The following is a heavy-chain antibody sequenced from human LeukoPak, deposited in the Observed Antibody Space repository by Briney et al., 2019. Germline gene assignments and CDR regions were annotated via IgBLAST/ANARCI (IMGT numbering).Heavy chain of an antibody. CDR3: ARAPIAAAGTPYYFDY. CDR2: IGYDGSNK. Sequence: PGGPLNLSCAGSGLTFITYGMNGSRRAQGKGLEGGQVIGYDGSNKYYADSVKGRFTISRDNSKNTLYLQMNSLRAEDTAVYYCARAPIAAAGTPYYFDYWGQGTLVTVSS. V-gene: IGHV3-33*01. CDR1: GLTFITYG. J-gene: IGHJ4*02. D-gene: IGHD6-13*01.